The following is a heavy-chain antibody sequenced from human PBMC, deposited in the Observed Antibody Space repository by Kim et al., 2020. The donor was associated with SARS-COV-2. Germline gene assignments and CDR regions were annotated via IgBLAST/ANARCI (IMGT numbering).Heavy chain of an antibody. V-gene: IGHV3-23*01. CDR3: AKMGVMEDYNYYYYYGM. Sequence: GGSLRLSCSASGFSFDIYAMSWVRQAPGKGLQWVSVISGGGVNKFYADSVRGRFTISRDNSKNTLYLQMNSLRDEDTARYYCAKMGVMEDYNYYYYYGM. CDR1: GFSFDIYA. CDR2: ISGGGVNK. J-gene: IGHJ6*01. D-gene: IGHD3-16*01.